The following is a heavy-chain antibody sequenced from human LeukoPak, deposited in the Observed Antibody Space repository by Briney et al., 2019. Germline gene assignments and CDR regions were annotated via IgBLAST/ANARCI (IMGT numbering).Heavy chain of an antibody. J-gene: IGHJ4*02. CDR3: ARDTRITMVRGVIVY. CDR1: GYTFTGYY. D-gene: IGHD3-10*01. Sequence: ASVKVSCKASGYTFTGYYMHWVRQAPGQGLEWMGWINPNSGGTNYAQKFQGRVTMTRDTSISTAYMELGRLRSDDTAVYYCARDTRITMVRGVIVYWGQGTLVTVSS. CDR2: INPNSGGT. V-gene: IGHV1-2*02.